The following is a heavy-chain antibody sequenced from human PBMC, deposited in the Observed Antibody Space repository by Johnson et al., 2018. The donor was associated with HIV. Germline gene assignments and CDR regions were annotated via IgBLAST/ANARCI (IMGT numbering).Heavy chain of an antibody. CDR3: ARDLGSGYNDAFDI. J-gene: IGHJ3*02. Sequence: VQLVESGGGVVRLGGSLRVSCTASGFNFDDYGMSWVRQAPGKGLEWVSGIHWNGGSTGYADSVKGRFTISRDNAKNSLYLQMNSLRAEDTALYYCARDLGSGYNDAFDIWGQGTMVTISS. CDR1: GFNFDDYG. V-gene: IGHV3-20*04. D-gene: IGHD3-22*01. CDR2: IHWNGGST.